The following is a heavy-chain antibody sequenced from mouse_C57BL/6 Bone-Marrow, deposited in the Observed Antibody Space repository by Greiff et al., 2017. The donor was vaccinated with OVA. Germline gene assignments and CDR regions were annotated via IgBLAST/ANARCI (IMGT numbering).Heavy chain of an antibody. D-gene: IGHD2-1*01. Sequence: QVHVKQPGAELVRPGTSVKLSCKASGYTFTSYWMHWVKQRPGQGLEWIGVIDPSDSYTNYNQKFKGKATLTVDTSSSTAYMQLSSLTSEDSAVYYCAREGIYYGNYVGFAYWGQGTLVTVSA. CDR3: AREGIYYGNYVGFAY. J-gene: IGHJ3*01. V-gene: IGHV1-59*01. CDR1: GYTFTSYW. CDR2: IDPSDSYT.